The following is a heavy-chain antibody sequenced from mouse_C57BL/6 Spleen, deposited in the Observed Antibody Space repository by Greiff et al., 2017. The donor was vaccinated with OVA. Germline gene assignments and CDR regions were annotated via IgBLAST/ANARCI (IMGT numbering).Heavy chain of an antibody. V-gene: IGHV1-55*01. Sequence: QVQLQQPGAELVKPGASVKMSCKASGYTFTSYWITWVKQRPGQGLEWIGDIYPGSGSTNYNEKFKSKATLTVDTSSSTAYMQLSSLTSADSAVYYCARWGVVARYFDVWGTGTTVTVSS. CDR1: GYTFTSYW. CDR3: ARWGVVARYFDV. J-gene: IGHJ1*03. D-gene: IGHD1-1*01. CDR2: IYPGSGST.